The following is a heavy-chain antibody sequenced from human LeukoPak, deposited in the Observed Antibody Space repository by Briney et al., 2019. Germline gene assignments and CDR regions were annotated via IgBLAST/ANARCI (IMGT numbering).Heavy chain of an antibody. CDR3: ARDGYNEFYFDY. V-gene: IGHV4-34*01. CDR2: INHSGST. J-gene: IGHJ4*02. D-gene: IGHD5-24*01. Sequence: KASETLSLTCAVYGGSFSTYYWSWIRQPPGKRLEWIGEINHSGSTNYNPSLKSRVTISVDTSKNQFSLKLSSVTAADTAVYYCARDGYNEFYFDYWGQGTLVTVSS. CDR1: GGSFSTYY.